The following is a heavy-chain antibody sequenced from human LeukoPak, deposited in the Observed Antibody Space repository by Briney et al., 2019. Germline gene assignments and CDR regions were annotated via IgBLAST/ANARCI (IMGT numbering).Heavy chain of an antibody. D-gene: IGHD4-23*01. CDR2: IYSGGTT. Sequence: PGGSLRLSCAASGFTVSSNYMSWIRQAPEKGLEWVSVIYSGGTTYYADSVKGRFTISRDNSKNTLYLQMNSLRAEDTAVYFCARRPDYGGTPTFDYWGQGTLVTVSS. V-gene: IGHV3-66*01. CDR3: ARRPDYGGTPTFDY. J-gene: IGHJ4*02. CDR1: GFTVSSNY.